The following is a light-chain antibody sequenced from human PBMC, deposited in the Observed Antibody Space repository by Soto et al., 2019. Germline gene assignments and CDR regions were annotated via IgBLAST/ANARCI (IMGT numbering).Light chain of an antibody. CDR2: DAS. CDR3: HQYDDLPYT. V-gene: IGKV1-33*01. CDR1: QDIGIH. J-gene: IGKJ2*01. Sequence: DIQMTQSPSSLSASVGDRVTITCQASQDIGIHLSWYQHKPGKAPRLLIFDASNLETGVPSRFSGSGSGTAFSVTISSLQPEDICTFYCHQYDDLPYTFGQGTNLEIK.